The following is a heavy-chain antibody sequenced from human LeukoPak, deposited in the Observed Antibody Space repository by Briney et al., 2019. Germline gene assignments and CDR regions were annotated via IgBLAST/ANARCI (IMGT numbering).Heavy chain of an antibody. CDR2: ISYDGSNK. CDR3: ARDLARSRGYYYMDV. Sequence: PGGSLRLSCAASGFTFSSYAMHWVRQAPGKGLEWVAVISYDGSNKYYADSVKGRFTISRDNSKNTLYLQMNSLRAEDTAVYYCARDLARSRGYYYMDVWGKGTTVTVSS. CDR1: GFTFSSYA. D-gene: IGHD3-10*01. J-gene: IGHJ6*03. V-gene: IGHV3-30-3*01.